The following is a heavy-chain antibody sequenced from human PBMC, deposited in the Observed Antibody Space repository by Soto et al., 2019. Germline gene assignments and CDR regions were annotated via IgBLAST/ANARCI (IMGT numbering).Heavy chain of an antibody. CDR3: ARDQAGYCSGGSCYPFDY. Sequence: QVQLVQSGAEVKKPGSSVKVSCKASGGTFSSYAISWVRQAPGQGLEWMGGIIPIFGTVNYAQKFQGRVTITADESTSTAYMELSSLRSEDTAVYYCARDQAGYCSGGSCYPFDYWGQGTLVTVSS. CDR1: GGTFSSYA. J-gene: IGHJ4*02. CDR2: IIPIFGTV. D-gene: IGHD2-15*01. V-gene: IGHV1-69*01.